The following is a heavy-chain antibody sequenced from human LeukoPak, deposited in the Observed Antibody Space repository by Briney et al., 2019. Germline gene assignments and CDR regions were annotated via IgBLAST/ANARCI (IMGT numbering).Heavy chain of an antibody. V-gene: IGHV3-30*18. D-gene: IGHD6-13*01. CDR2: ISYDGSNK. CDR1: GFTFRSYD. CDR3: AKDSEIAAAGSYWYFDL. J-gene: IGHJ2*01. Sequence: GGSLRPSCAASGFTFRSYDMHWVRQAPGKGLQWVAVISYDGSNKYHTDSVKGRFTISRDNSKNTLYLQMNSLRAEDTAVYYCAKDSEIAAAGSYWYFDLWGRGTLVTVSS.